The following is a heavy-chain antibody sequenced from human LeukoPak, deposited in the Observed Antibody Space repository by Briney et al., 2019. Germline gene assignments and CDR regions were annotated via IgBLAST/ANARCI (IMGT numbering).Heavy chain of an antibody. CDR2: IYTSGST. CDR1: GGSISSGSYY. V-gene: IGHV4-61*02. J-gene: IGHJ4*02. D-gene: IGHD3-22*01. Sequence: PSQTLSLTCTVSGGSISSGSYYWSWIRQPAGKGLEWIGRIYTSGSTNYNPSLKSRVTISVDTSKNQFSLKLSSVTAADTAVYYCARGYYYVNYWGQGTLVTVSS. CDR3: ARGYYYVNY.